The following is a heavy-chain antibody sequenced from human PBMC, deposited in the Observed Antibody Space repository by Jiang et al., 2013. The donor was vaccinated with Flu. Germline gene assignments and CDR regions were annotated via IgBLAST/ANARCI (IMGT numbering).Heavy chain of an antibody. CDR1: GGSISSYY. V-gene: IGHV4-59*08. J-gene: IGHJ6*02. Sequence: PGLVKPSETLSLTCTVSGGSISSYYWSWIRQPPGKGLEWIGYIYYSGSTNYNPSLKSRVTISVDTSKNQFSLKLSSVTAADTAVYYCARLPTKRFSSGWVGGDYYGMDVWGQGTTVTVSS. CDR3: ARLPTKRFSSGWVGGDYYGMDV. CDR2: IYYSGST. D-gene: IGHD6-19*01.